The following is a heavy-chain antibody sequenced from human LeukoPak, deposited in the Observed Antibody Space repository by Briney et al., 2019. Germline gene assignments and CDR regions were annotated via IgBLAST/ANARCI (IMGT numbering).Heavy chain of an antibody. CDR3: ARKPIFASGRHWYYFDN. CDR1: GGSFSSYY. V-gene: IGHV4-34*01. Sequence: PSETLSLTCAVYGGSFSSYYWSWIRQPPGKGLEWIGEINHSGSTNYNPSLKSRVTISVDTSKNQFSLKLSSVTAADTAVYYCARKPIFASGRHWYYFDNWGQGTLVTVSS. CDR2: INHSGST. D-gene: IGHD3-10*01. J-gene: IGHJ4*02.